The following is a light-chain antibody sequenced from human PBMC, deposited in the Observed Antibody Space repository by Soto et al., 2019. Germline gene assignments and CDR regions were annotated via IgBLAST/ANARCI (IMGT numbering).Light chain of an antibody. CDR3: SSYTSDNRNYV. J-gene: IGLJ1*01. CDR1: SSDVGGYNY. CDR2: DVN. V-gene: IGLV2-11*01. Sequence: QSALTQPRSVSGSPGQSVTISCTGTSSDVGGYNYVSWYQHHPGKAPNVMIYDVNKRPSGVPDRFSGSKSGNTASLTISGLQAEDEADYYCSSYTSDNRNYVFGTGTKLTVL.